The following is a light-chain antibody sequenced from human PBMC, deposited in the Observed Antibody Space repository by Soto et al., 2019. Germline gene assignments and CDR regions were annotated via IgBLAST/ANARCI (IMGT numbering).Light chain of an antibody. CDR3: CSNAGKYVV. CDR1: SSDVGPYKY. V-gene: IGLV2-11*01. Sequence: QSALTQPRSVSGAPGQSVTISCTGTSSDVGPYKYVSWYQQHPGKAPKLMIYDVTKRPSGVPDRFSGSQSGYWASLTISGLQADDEACYSCCSNAGKYVVFGGGTKLTVL. CDR2: DVT. J-gene: IGLJ2*01.